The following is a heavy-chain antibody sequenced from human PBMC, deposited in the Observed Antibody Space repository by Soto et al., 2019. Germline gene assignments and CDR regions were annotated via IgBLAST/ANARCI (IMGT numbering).Heavy chain of an antibody. CDR1: GFTFSSYW. J-gene: IGHJ5*02. V-gene: IGHV3-74*01. Sequence: EVQLVESGGGLVQPGGSLRLSCAASGFTFSSYWMHWVRQAPGKGLVWVSGINSDGSSTSYADSVKGRFTISRDNAKNTLYLQMNSLRAEDTAVYYCAISPDNWFDPWGQGTLVTVSS. CDR3: AISPDNWFDP. CDR2: INSDGSST.